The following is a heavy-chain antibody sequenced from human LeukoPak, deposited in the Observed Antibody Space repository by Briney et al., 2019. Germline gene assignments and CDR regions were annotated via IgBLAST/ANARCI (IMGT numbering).Heavy chain of an antibody. D-gene: IGHD3-22*01. V-gene: IGHV1-69*13. CDR3: ARVVYYDSSGYYWPPRDAFDI. Sequence: ASVKVSCKASGYTFTSYAISWVRQAPGQGLEWMGGIIPIFGTANYAQKFQGRVTITADESTSTAYMELSSLRSEDTAVYYCARVVYYDSSGYYWPPRDAFDIWGQGTMVTVSS. J-gene: IGHJ3*02. CDR1: GYTFTSYA. CDR2: IIPIFGTA.